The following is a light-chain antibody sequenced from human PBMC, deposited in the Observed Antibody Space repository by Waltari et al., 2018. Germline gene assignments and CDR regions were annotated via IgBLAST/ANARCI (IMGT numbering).Light chain of an antibody. CDR1: SGQSIYA. CDR3: QTWGTGGTDIA. CDR2: VNNDGSH. V-gene: IGLV4-69*01. Sequence: QLVLTQSPSASASLGASVKLTCTLSSGQSIYAIAWHQQQPEKGPRYLMKVNNDGSHTKGDGVPDRFSGSSSGAERYLTIACLQSEDEADYYCQTWGTGGTDIAFGGGTKLTVL. J-gene: IGLJ2*01.